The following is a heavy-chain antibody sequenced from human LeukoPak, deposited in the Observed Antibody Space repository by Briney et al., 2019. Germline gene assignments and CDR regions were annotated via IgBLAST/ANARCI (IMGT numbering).Heavy chain of an antibody. Sequence: GGSLRLSCAASGFTLSSYAMSWVRQAPGKGLEWVSAITTSGGSTYYADPVKGRFTISRDNSKNTLYLQLNSLGAEDTAVYFCAKVASYSRSEYGSGSFDSWGQGTLVTVSS. CDR3: AKVASYSRSEYGSGSFDS. CDR2: ITTSGGST. J-gene: IGHJ4*02. D-gene: IGHD3-10*01. CDR1: GFTLSSYA. V-gene: IGHV3-23*01.